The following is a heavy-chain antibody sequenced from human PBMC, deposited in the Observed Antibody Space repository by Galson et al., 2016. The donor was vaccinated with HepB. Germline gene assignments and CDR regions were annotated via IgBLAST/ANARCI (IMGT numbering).Heavy chain of an antibody. V-gene: IGHV1-46*01. CDR1: GYTFSMYF. Sequence: SGYTFSMYFIHWVRQAPGQGLEWMGIINPSAGIAYYEQKFQGRVTMTRDTSTSTVYLELSSLRSEDTAVYYCARVRGDYYSAFDIWGQGTMVTISS. CDR2: INPSAGIA. D-gene: IGHD1-26*01. J-gene: IGHJ3*02. CDR3: ARVRGDYYSAFDI.